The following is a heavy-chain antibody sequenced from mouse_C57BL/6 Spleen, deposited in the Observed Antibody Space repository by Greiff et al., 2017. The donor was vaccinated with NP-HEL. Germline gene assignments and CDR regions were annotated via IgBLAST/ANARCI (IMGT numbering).Heavy chain of an antibody. CDR3: TREGSYYLGYFDY. Sequence: DVHLVESGEGLVKPGGSLKLSCAASGFTFSSYAMSWVRQTPEKRLEWVAYISSGGDYIYYADTVKGRFTISRDNARNTLYLQMSSLKSEDTAMYYCTREGSYYLGYFDYWGQGTTLTVSS. V-gene: IGHV5-9-1*02. CDR1: GFTFSSYA. J-gene: IGHJ2*01. D-gene: IGHD5-5*01. CDR2: ISSGGDYI.